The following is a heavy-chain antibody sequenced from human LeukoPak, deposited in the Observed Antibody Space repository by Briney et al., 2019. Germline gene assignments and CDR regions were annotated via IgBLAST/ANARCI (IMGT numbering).Heavy chain of an antibody. V-gene: IGHV1-2*06. CDR2: INPNSGDT. Sequence: GSVKVSCKASGYTFTGYHMHWVRRAPGQGLEWMGRINPNSGDTNYAQKFQGRVTMTRDTSISTAYMELSRLRSDDTAVFYCARDYCSSTSCLFDYWGQGTLVTVSS. CDR3: ARDYCSSTSCLFDY. D-gene: IGHD2-2*01. CDR1: GYTFTGYH. J-gene: IGHJ4*02.